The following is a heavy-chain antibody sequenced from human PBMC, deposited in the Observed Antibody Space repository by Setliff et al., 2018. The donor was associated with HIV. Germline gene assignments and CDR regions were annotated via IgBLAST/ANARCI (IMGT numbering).Heavy chain of an antibody. Sequence: PSETLSLTCTVSGGSISSTTYWWGWIRQHPGKGLEWIGTIYYNGNTFYDPSLKRRVTISIDMSKNQFSLKLTSVAAADTAVYYCAKRPGYGYPFHIWGQGTMVTVSS. J-gene: IGHJ3*02. CDR2: IYYNGNT. V-gene: IGHV4-39*01. CDR1: GGSISSTTYW. CDR3: AKRPGYGYPFHI. D-gene: IGHD5-18*01.